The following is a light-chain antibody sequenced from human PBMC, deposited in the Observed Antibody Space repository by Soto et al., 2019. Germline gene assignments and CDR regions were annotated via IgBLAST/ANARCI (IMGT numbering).Light chain of an antibody. CDR1: QTLGSD. CDR3: QQYDSWPLT. CDR2: DAS. Sequence: EIVMTQSPATLSVSPGERVTLSCRASQTLGSDLAWHQQKPGQAPRLLIYDASTTATGIPARFSGSGSGTEFILTISSLQSEDFAVYYCQQYDSWPLTFGGGTKVEIK. V-gene: IGKV3-15*01. J-gene: IGKJ4*01.